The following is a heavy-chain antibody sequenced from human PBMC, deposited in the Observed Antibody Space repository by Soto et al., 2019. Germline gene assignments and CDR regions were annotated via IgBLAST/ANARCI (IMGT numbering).Heavy chain of an antibody. D-gene: IGHD2-2*01. CDR1: GGSFSGYY. J-gene: IGHJ6*03. Sequence: SETLSLTCAVYGGSFSGYYWSWIRQPPGKGLEWIGEINHSGSTNYNPSLKSRVTISVDTSKNQFSLKLSSVTAADTAVYYCARGKGQRYCSSTSCYAGGTYYYYYMDVWGKGTTVNVSS. CDR3: ARGKGQRYCSSTSCYAGGTYYYYYMDV. V-gene: IGHV4-34*01. CDR2: INHSGST.